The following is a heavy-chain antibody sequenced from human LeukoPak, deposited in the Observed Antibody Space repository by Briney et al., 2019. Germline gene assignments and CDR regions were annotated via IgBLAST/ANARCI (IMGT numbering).Heavy chain of an antibody. Sequence: KPSETLSLTCTVSGGSISSYYWSWIRQPPGKGLEWIGYIYYSGSTNYNPSLKSRVTISVNTSKNQFSLKLSSVTAADTAVYYCARERGVYYYDSSGSLDYWGQGTLVTVSS. CDR1: GGSISSYY. J-gene: IGHJ4*02. D-gene: IGHD3-22*01. CDR3: ARERGVYYYDSSGSLDY. V-gene: IGHV4-59*12. CDR2: IYYSGST.